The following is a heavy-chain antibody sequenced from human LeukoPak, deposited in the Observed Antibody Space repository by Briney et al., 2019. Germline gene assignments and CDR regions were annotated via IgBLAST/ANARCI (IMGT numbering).Heavy chain of an antibody. CDR3: ARKVKQLGPLSGAFDI. D-gene: IGHD6-6*01. V-gene: IGHV5-51*01. CDR1: GYSFTSYW. CDR2: IYPGDSDT. Sequence: PGESLKISCKGSGYSFTSYWIGWVRQMPGKGLEWMGIIYPGDSDTRYSPSFQGQVTISADKSISTAYLQWSSLKASDTAMYYCARKVKQLGPLSGAFDIWGQGTMVTVSS. J-gene: IGHJ3*02.